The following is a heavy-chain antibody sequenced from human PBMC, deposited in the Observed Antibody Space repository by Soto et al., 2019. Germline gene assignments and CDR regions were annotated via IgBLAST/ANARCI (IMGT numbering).Heavy chain of an antibody. Sequence: GGSLRLSCAASGFTFSSYAMSWVRQAPGKGLEWVSAISGSGGSTYYADSVKGRFTISRDNSKNTLYLQMNSLRAEDTAVYYCAKVASYDFWSGPKTDFDPWGQGTLVTVSS. CDR3: AKVASYDFWSGPKTDFDP. V-gene: IGHV3-23*01. CDR2: ISGSGGST. CDR1: GFTFSSYA. D-gene: IGHD3-3*01. J-gene: IGHJ5*02.